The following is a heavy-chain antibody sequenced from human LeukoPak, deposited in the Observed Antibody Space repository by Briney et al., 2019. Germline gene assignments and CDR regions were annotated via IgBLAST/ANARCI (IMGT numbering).Heavy chain of an antibody. D-gene: IGHD1-1*01. V-gene: IGHV3-66*01. Sequence: GGSLRLSCAASGLTFSDNFMTWVRQSPGRGLEWVSVLYPSGSAHYADSVMGRFTISRDNSKNTLDLQMNSLRAEDTAIFFCARSKLERGAFDIWGLGTMVTVSS. CDR3: ARSKLERGAFDI. CDR2: LYPSGSA. J-gene: IGHJ3*02. CDR1: GLTFSDNF.